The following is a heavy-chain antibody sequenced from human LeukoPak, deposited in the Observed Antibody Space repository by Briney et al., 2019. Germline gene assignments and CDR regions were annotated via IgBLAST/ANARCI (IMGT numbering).Heavy chain of an antibody. Sequence: GGSLRLSCAASGFTFSSYAMSWVRQAPGKGLEWVSAISGSGGSTYYADSVKGRFTISRDNSKNTLFLQMNSLRAEDTAVYYCAREGGATSNAFDIWGQGTMVTVSS. V-gene: IGHV3-23*01. J-gene: IGHJ3*02. CDR1: GFTFSSYA. CDR3: AREGGATSNAFDI. D-gene: IGHD1-26*01. CDR2: ISGSGGST.